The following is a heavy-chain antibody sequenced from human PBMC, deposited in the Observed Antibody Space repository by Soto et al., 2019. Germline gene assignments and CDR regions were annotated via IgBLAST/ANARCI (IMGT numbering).Heavy chain of an antibody. J-gene: IGHJ4*02. D-gene: IGHD6-6*01. CDR3: ARDPKYSSSSGLHY. CDR1: GCTFSSYG. CDR2: IWYDGSNK. V-gene: IGHV3-33*01. Sequence: GGSLRLSCATSGCTFSSYGMHWVRQAPGKGLEWVAVIWYDGSNKYYADSVKGRFTISRDNSKNTLYLQMNSLRAEDTAVYYCARDPKYSSSSGLHYWGQGTLVTVSS.